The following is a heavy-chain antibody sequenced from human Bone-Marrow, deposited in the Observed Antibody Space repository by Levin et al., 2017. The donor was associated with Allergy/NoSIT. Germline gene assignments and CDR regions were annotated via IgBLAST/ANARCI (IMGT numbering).Heavy chain of an antibody. J-gene: IGHJ4*02. V-gene: IGHV4-39*07. D-gene: IGHD6-6*01. Sequence: NSSETLSLTCIVSGDSITRPDYFWAWIRQPPGKGLEWIGNSHHSGNNFYNPSLQSRVAISTDTSKNQFSLKLTSVTAADTAVYFCAREKSNYFETWGRGTLVTVSS. CDR1: GDSITRPDYF. CDR3: AREKSNYFET. CDR2: SHHSGNN.